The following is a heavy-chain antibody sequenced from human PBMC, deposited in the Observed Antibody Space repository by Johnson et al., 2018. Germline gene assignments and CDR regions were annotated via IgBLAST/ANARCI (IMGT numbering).Heavy chain of an antibody. CDR1: GFTFSSYS. D-gene: IGHD2-2*01. CDR3: ARVVEYQLLRYYYDGMDV. Sequence: VQLVQSGGGLVQPGGSLRLSCAASGFTFSSYSMNWVRQAPGKGLEWVSYISSSSSTIYYADSVKGRFTISRDNAKNSLYLQMNSLRDEDTAVYYCARVVEYQLLRYYYDGMDVWGQGTTVTVSS. CDR2: ISSSSSTI. J-gene: IGHJ6*02. V-gene: IGHV3-48*02.